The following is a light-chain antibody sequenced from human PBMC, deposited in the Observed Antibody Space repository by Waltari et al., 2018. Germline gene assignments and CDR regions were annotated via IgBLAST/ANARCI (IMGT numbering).Light chain of an antibody. J-gene: IGLJ3*02. CDR3: QSFDYRLDGSRV. V-gene: IGLV1-40*01. CDR2: DNS. CDR1: SPDIGAGYL. Sequence: QSVLTQPPSVSGAPGQRVPISCTGSSPDIGAGYLVHWYQQLPGTAPKLLIYDNSNRPSGVPDRFSGSKSGSSAALAITGLQAEDEADYYCQSFDYRLDGSRVFGGGTKLTVL.